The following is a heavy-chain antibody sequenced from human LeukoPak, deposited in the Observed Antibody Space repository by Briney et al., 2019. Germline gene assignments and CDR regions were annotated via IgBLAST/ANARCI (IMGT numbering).Heavy chain of an antibody. CDR3: AKDIGEYYSGSYLRVANPYFYGMDV. D-gene: IGHD1-26*01. V-gene: IGHV3-9*01. J-gene: IGHJ6*02. Sequence: PGGSLRLSCAASGFTFDDYAMHWVRHAPGKGLEWVSGISWNSGSIGYADSVKGRFTISRDNAKNSLYLQMNSLRAEDTALYYCAKDIGEYYSGSYLRVANPYFYGMDVWGQGTTVTVSS. CDR2: ISWNSGSI. CDR1: GFTFDDYA.